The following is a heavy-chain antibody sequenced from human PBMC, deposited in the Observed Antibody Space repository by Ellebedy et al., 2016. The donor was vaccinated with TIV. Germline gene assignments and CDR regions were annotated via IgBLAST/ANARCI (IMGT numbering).Heavy chain of an antibody. CDR2: IGQAGAT. CDR1: GFIFSTYP. CDR3: ARGGYYDVSGYYYFER. J-gene: IGHJ4*02. D-gene: IGHD3-22*01. Sequence: GGSLRLSXAVSGFIFSTYPMSWVRQAPGMGPEWVSSIGQAGATYYADSVKGRFTISRDNSKNTLYLQMNSLRTEDTAVYYCARGGYYDVSGYYYFERWGQGTLVTVSS. V-gene: IGHV3-66*02.